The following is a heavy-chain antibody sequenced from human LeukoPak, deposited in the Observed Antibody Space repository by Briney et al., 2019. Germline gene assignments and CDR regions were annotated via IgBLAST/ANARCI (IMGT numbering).Heavy chain of an antibody. CDR1: GFTFSSYS. CDR3: SPHCSCTSCYLYRYFQH. D-gene: IGHD2-2*01. CDR2: ISSSSSYI. Sequence: GGSLRLSCAASGFTFSSYSMNWGRQAPGKGLEWVSSISSSSSYIYYADSVKGRFTISRDNAKNSLYLQMNSLRAEDTAVHYCSPHCSCTSCYLYRYFQHLGQGTLVNVSS. V-gene: IGHV3-21*01. J-gene: IGHJ1*01.